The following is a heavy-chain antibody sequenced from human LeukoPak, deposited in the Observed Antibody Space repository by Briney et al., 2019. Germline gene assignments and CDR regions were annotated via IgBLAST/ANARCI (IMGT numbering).Heavy chain of an antibody. D-gene: IGHD6-13*01. CDR1: GFTFRNYG. J-gene: IGHJ4*02. V-gene: IGHV3-30*02. CDR2: IRTDGGEK. CDR3: ARIGYSTSWANFDY. Sequence: GGSLRLSCAASGFTFRNYGMHWDRQAPGKGLEWVASIRTDGGEKYHADSVQGRFSISRDNSKNTLYLQMDSLRAEDTALYYCARIGYSTSWANFDYWGQGTLVTVSS.